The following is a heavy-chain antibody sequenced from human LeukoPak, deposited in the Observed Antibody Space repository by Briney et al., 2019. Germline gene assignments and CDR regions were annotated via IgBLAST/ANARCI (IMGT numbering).Heavy chain of an antibody. V-gene: IGHV1-69*13. CDR3: ARARSYDILTGRPHNWFDP. CDR2: IIPIFATA. D-gene: IGHD3-9*01. CDR1: GGTFSNYA. J-gene: IGHJ5*02. Sequence: SVKVSCKASGGTFSNYAISWVRQAPGQGLEWMGRIIPIFATASYAQKFQGRVTITADESTNTAYMELSSLRSEDTAMYYCARARSYDILTGRPHNWFDPWGQGTLVTVSS.